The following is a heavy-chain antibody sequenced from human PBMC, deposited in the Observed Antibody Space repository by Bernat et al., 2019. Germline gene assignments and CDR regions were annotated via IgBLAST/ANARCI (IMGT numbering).Heavy chain of an antibody. Sequence: QVQLVESGGGVVQPGRSLRLSCAASVFTFRNYAIHWVRQAPGKGLEWVAVVSFDGNNKYYADSVKGRFTISRDNSKNTLFLQMNSLRPEDTAVYYCARDTRRGGYCTSASCFDAFDIWGQGTMVTVSS. D-gene: IGHD2-2*01. V-gene: IGHV3-30-3*01. J-gene: IGHJ3*02. CDR2: VSFDGNNK. CDR1: VFTFRNYA. CDR3: ARDTRRGGYCTSASCFDAFDI.